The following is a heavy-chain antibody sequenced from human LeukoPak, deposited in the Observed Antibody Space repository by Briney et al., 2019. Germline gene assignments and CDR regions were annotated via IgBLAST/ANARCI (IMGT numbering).Heavy chain of an antibody. CDR1: GFTFSSYA. J-gene: IGHJ4*02. D-gene: IGHD6-19*01. CDR3: ANSGGQTGYSSGWYEY. CDR2: ISSSGGST. Sequence: GGSLRLSCAASGFTFSSYAMSWVRQAPGKGLEWVSAISSSGGSTYYAGSVKGRFTISRDNSKNTLYLQMNSLRAEDTAVYYCANSGGQTGYSSGWYEYWGQGTLVTVSS. V-gene: IGHV3-23*01.